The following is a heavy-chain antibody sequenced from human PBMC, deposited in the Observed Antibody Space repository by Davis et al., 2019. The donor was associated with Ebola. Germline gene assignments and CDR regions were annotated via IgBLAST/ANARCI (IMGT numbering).Heavy chain of an antibody. J-gene: IGHJ4*02. CDR1: GFTFSSYA. Sequence: GESLKISCAASGFTFSSYAMHWVRQAPGKGLEWVAVISYDGSNKYYADSVKGRFTISRDNSKNTLYLQMNSLRAEDTAVYYCARDRTAMVSGTDYWGQGTLVTVSS. CDR3: ARDRTAMVSGTDY. V-gene: IGHV3-30*04. CDR2: ISYDGSNK. D-gene: IGHD5-18*01.